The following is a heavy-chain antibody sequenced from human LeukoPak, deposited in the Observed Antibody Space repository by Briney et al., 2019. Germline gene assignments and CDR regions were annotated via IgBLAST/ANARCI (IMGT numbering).Heavy chain of an antibody. V-gene: IGHV3-21*01. D-gene: IGHD2-2*01. J-gene: IGHJ5*02. CDR2: ISSLSHI. Sequence: PGGSLTLACAASGFTFSSYTMNWDRQPPGKVLEWVSSISSLSHISYADSVKGRFTISRDNAKNSLYLKMNSLRAEDTAVYYCARDGSDCSSTSCFKGWFDPWGQGTLVTVSS. CDR3: ARDGSDCSSTSCFKGWFDP. CDR1: GFTFSSYT.